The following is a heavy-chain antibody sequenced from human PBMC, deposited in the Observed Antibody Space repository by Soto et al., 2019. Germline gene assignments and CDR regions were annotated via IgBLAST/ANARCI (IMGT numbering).Heavy chain of an antibody. V-gene: IGHV3-48*03. J-gene: IGHJ4*02. CDR1: GFTFSSYE. CDR3: ARSPFLVCN. CDR2: IGFSGSTK. Sequence: LRLSWAVSGFTFSSYERNWVRQAPGTGLEWVSYIGFSGSTKYYADSVKGRFTISRDNAKNYLFLQMNNLRVEDTAVYYFARSPFLVCNWAQGTLVTVSS. D-gene: IGHD3-3*02.